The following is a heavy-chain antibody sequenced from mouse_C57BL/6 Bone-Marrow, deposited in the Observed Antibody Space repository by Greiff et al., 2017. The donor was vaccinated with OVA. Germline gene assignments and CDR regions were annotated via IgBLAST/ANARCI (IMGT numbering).Heavy chain of an antibody. Sequence: EVKVVESGGGLVKPGGSLKLSCAASGFTFSSYTMSWVRQTPEQRLEWVATISGGGGHTYYPDSVKGRFTISRDNAKNTLYLQLSSLRSEDTALYYCARLPHCGQGTLVTVSA. D-gene: IGHD6-1*01. J-gene: IGHJ3*01. CDR3: ARLPH. V-gene: IGHV5-9*01. CDR2: ISGGGGHT. CDR1: GFTFSSYT.